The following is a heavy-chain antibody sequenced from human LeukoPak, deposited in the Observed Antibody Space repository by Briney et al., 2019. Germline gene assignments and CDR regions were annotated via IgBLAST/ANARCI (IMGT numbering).Heavy chain of an antibody. CDR1: GFTVSNNY. V-gene: IGHV3-66*01. D-gene: IGHD6-13*01. J-gene: IGHJ4*02. CDR3: ARGRRWQQLVAKPDY. CDR2: IYSGGYT. Sequence: GGSLRLSCAASGFTVSNNYMSWVRQAPGKGLEWVSIIYSGGYTYSADSVKGRFTISRDNSKNTLYLQMNSLRAEDTAVYYCARGRRWQQLVAKPDYWGQGTLVTVSS.